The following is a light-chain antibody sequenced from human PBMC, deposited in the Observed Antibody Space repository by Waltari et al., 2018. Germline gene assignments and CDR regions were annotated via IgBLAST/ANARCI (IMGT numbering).Light chain of an antibody. Sequence: SSELTQDPAVFVALGQTVPITCQGASLRTSYASWYQQKSGQAPILVLFGKNKRPSGIPDRFSGYNSETTTSLTITGAQAEDEADYYCSSRDSSASHVLFAGGTKLTVL. CDR3: SSRDSSASHVL. CDR1: SLRTSY. V-gene: IGLV3-19*01. CDR2: GKN. J-gene: IGLJ2*01.